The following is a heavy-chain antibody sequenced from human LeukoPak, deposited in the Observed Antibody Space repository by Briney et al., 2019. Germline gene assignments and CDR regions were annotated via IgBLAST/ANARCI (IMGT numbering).Heavy chain of an antibody. Sequence: TSETLSLTCAVYGGSFSGYYWSWLRQPPGKGLEWIGEISHSGSTNYNPSLKSRVTISVDTSKNQFSLKLSSVTAADTAVYYCARPRLRRGSGSYFPRRSAFDIWGQGTMVTVSS. D-gene: IGHD3-10*01. J-gene: IGHJ3*02. V-gene: IGHV4-34*01. CDR3: ARPRLRRGSGSYFPRRSAFDI. CDR2: ISHSGST. CDR1: GGSFSGYY.